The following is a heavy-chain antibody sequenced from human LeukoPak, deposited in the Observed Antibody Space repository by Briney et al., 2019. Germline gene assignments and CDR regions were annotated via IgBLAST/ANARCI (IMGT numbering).Heavy chain of an antibody. V-gene: IGHV3-74*03. CDR3: TRELVVRAGDYFDN. J-gene: IGHJ4*02. CDR1: GXTLSNYW. Sequence: GESLKISFAASGXTLSNYWVHWVRQAPGEGLVWVSRINEPGTWPTYEDSVRGRFTISRDNAKNTLFLQMNSLRAEDTAVYSCTRELVVRAGDYFDNWGQGTLVTVSS. CDR2: INEPGTWP. D-gene: IGHD2-2*01.